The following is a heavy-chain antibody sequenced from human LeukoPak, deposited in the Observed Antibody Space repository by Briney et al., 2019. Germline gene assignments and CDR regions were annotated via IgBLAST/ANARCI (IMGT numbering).Heavy chain of an antibody. Sequence: PGGSLRLSCAASGFTFDDYAIHWVRQAPGKGPEWVSFISGDGFSTNYTDSVKGRFIISRDNRKNSLYLQMNSLRIEDTALYYCAKEGGYHFDYWGQGTLVTVSS. CDR2: ISGDGFST. D-gene: IGHD3-22*01. CDR3: AKEGGYHFDY. CDR1: GFTFDDYA. V-gene: IGHV3-43*02. J-gene: IGHJ4*02.